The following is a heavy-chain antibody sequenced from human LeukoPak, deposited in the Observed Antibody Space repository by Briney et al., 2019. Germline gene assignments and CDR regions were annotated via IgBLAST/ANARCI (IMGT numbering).Heavy chain of an antibody. D-gene: IGHD2-2*02. CDR1: GFTFSSYG. CDR3: AKSAAIAHHYYYYMDV. CDR2: IRYDGSNK. V-gene: IGHV3-30*02. J-gene: IGHJ6*03. Sequence: GGSLRLSCAASGFTFSSYGMHLVRQAPGKALEWVAFIRYDGSNKYYADSVKGRFTISRDNSKNTLYLQMNSLRAEDTAVYYCAKSAAIAHHYYYYMDVWGKGTTVTVSS.